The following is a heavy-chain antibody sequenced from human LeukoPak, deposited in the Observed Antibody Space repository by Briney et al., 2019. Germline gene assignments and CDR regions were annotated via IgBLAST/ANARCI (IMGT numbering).Heavy chain of an antibody. CDR2: INLSGGST. V-gene: IGHV1-46*01. D-gene: IGHD4/OR15-4a*01. CDR1: GYTFTYYY. J-gene: IGHJ4*02. CDR3: ARDLDYGEKSEDY. Sequence: ASVKVSCKASGYTFTYYYMHWVRQAPGQGLEWLGIINLSGGSTHYPQKFQDRVTMTRDTSTSTVYMELSSLRSEDTAVYYCARDLDYGEKSEDYWGQGTLVTVSS.